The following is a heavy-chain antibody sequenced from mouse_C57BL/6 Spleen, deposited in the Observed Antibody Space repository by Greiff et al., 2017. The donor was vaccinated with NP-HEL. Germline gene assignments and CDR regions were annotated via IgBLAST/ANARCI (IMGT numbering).Heavy chain of an antibody. J-gene: IGHJ3*01. D-gene: IGHD4-1*01. Sequence: QVQLQQSGAELVRPGASVTLSCKASGYTFTDYEMHWVKQTPVHGLEWIGAIDPETGGTAYNQKFKGKAILTAYKSSSTAYMELRSLTSEDSAVYYCTINWDGRFAYWGQGTLVTVSA. CDR1: GYTFTDYE. V-gene: IGHV1-15*01. CDR2: IDPETGGT. CDR3: TINWDGRFAY.